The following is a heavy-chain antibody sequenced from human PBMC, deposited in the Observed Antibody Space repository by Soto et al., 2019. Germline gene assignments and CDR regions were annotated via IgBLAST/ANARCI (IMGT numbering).Heavy chain of an antibody. J-gene: IGHJ4*02. Sequence: QVQLVQSGAEVKKPGSSVKVSCKASGGTFSSYTISWVRQVPGQGLEWMGRIIPILGIANYAQKFQGRVTITADKSTSTAYMELSSLRSEDTAVYYCARGHGDYINYFDYWGQGTLVTVSS. CDR3: ARGHGDYINYFDY. D-gene: IGHD4-17*01. CDR1: GGTFSSYT. V-gene: IGHV1-69*02. CDR2: IIPILGIA.